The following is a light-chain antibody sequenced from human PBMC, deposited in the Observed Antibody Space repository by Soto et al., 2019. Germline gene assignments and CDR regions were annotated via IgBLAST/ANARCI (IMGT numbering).Light chain of an antibody. J-gene: IGLJ2*01. Sequence: QSVLTQPPSVSGAPGQRVTISCTGSSSNIGAGYDVHWYQQLPGTAPILLIYGNSNRPSGVPDRFSGSKSGTSASLAITGLQSEDEADYYCQSYDSSLSAVFGGGTKLTVL. CDR3: QSYDSSLSAV. V-gene: IGLV1-40*01. CDR1: SSNIGAGYD. CDR2: GNS.